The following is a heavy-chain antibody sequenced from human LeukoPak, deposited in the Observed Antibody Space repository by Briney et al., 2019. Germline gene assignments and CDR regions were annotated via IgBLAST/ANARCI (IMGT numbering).Heavy chain of an antibody. CDR1: GFTFSSYE. D-gene: IGHD2-15*01. CDR3: ARVGVVVAATGNLWFDP. CDR2: IISSGTTK. Sequence: GVSLRLSCAASGFTFSSYEMNWVRQAPGKGLEWVSSIISSGTTKYDADSVKGRFTISRDNAKNSLYLQMNSLRAEDTAVYYCARVGVVVAATGNLWFDPWGQGTLVTVSS. V-gene: IGHV3-48*03. J-gene: IGHJ5*02.